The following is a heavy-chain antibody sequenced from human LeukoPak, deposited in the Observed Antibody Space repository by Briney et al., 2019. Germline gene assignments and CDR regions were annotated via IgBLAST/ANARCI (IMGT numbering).Heavy chain of an antibody. J-gene: IGHJ6*04. Sequence: PGGSLRLSCAASGFSSTYGMHWVRQAPGKGLEWVTYIRKDGSNIYYAESVKGRFTISRDNSKNTLYLQMNSLRAEDTAVYYCAKDPTYSGYGGLDVWGKGTTVTVSS. V-gene: IGHV3-30*02. D-gene: IGHD5-12*01. CDR3: AKDPTYSGYGGLDV. CDR2: IRKDGSNI. CDR1: GFSSTYG.